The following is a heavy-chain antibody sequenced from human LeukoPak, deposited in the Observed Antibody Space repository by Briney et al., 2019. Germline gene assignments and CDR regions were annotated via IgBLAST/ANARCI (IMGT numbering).Heavy chain of an antibody. D-gene: IGHD5-24*01. CDR2: INSDGSST. J-gene: IGHJ4*02. CDR1: GFTFSSYW. Sequence: PGGSLRLSCAVSGFTFSSYWMYWVRRAPGKGLVWVSRINSDGSSTVYADSVKGRFTISRDNAKNTLYLQMNSLRAEDTAVYYCAGRRRNGYNYSDYWGQGTLVTVSS. V-gene: IGHV3-74*01. CDR3: AGRRRNGYNYSDY.